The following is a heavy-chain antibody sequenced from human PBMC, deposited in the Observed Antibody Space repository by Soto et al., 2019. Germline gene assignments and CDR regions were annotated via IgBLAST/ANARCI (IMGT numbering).Heavy chain of an antibody. J-gene: IGHJ4*02. CDR3: ARSDDFRSGFDY. D-gene: IGHD3-3*01. Sequence: KLSETLSLTCTVSGGSISSGDYYWSWIRQPPGKGLEWIGYIYYSGSTYYNPSLKSRVTISVDTSKNQFSLKLSSVTAADTAVYYCARSDDFRSGFDYCGQGTLVTVSS. CDR2: IYYSGST. V-gene: IGHV4-30-4*01. CDR1: GGSISSGDYY.